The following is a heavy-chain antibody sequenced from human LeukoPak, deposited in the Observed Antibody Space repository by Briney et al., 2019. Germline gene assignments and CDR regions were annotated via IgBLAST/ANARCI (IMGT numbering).Heavy chain of an antibody. D-gene: IGHD6-6*01. CDR3: ARLTRLSTSPDRYYLDY. CDR1: GDSISSYY. V-gene: IGHV4-4*09. Sequence: SETLSLTCTVSGDSISSYYWSWIRQPPGKGLEWIGYIYTSGGTNYIPFLKGRVTISIDTSKNQFSLKLSSVTAAGSAVYYCARLTRLSTSPDRYYLDYWGQGTLVTVCS. CDR2: IYTSGGT. J-gene: IGHJ4*02.